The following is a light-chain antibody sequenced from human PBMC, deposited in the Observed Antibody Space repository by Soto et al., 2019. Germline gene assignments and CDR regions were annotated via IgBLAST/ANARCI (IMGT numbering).Light chain of an antibody. V-gene: IGKV3-11*01. CDR1: QSVSNS. Sequence: EVVLTQSPATLSFSPGEIATLSCRASQSVSNSLAWYQQRPGQAPRLLIYEASKRATGIPASFSGSGSGTDFTLTISSLESEDFAFYYCQQRSTWPWTFGQGTNLE. J-gene: IGKJ2*02. CDR2: EAS. CDR3: QQRSTWPWT.